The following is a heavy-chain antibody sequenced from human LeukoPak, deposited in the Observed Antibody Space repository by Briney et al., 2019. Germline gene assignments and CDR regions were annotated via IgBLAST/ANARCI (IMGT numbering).Heavy chain of an antibody. CDR3: TTARGYSYGSSYFDY. J-gene: IGHJ4*02. CDR1: GFTFSNAW. D-gene: IGHD5-18*01. V-gene: IGHV3-15*01. CDR2: IKSKTDGGTT. Sequence: GGSLRLSCAASGFTFSNAWMSWVRQAPGKGLEWVGRIKSKTDGGTTDYAAPVKGRFTISRDDSKNTLYLQMNSLKTEDTAVYYCTTARGYSYGSSYFDYWGQGTLVTVSS.